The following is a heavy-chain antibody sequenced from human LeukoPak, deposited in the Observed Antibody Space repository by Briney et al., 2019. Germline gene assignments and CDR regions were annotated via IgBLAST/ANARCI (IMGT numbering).Heavy chain of an antibody. Sequence: RGESLKISCKASGYSFNNYWIAWVRQMPGKGLEWMGLIYPGHSDTRYSPSFQGQVTISADASISTAYLQWSSVKASDTAMYYCARGNNRNYYDWFDPWGQGTLVTVSS. V-gene: IGHV5-51*01. J-gene: IGHJ5*02. CDR3: ARGNNRNYYDWFDP. D-gene: IGHD1-26*01. CDR1: GYSFNNYW. CDR2: IYPGHSDT.